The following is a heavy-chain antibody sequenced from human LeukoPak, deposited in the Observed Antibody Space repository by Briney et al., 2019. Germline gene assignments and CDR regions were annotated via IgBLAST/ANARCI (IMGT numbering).Heavy chain of an antibody. J-gene: IGHJ1*01. V-gene: IGHV5-51*01. CDR1: GYNFTGYW. CDR2: IYPGDSDT. D-gene: IGHD3-22*01. CDR3: ARSDSSGGARGIQY. Sequence: GESLKISCKGSGYNFTGYWVGWVRQMPGKGLQCLGTIYPGDSDTRYSPSFQGQVTISVDKSVSTAYLQWSSLKASDTAMYYCARSDSSGGARGIQYWGQGTPVTVSS.